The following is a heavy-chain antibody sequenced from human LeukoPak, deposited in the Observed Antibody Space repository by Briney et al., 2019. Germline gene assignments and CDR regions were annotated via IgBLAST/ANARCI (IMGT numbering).Heavy chain of an antibody. J-gene: IGHJ4*02. CDR2: INPNSGGT. CDR3: ARVPRIAAAGSYFDY. Sequence: ASVKVSCKASGYTFTGYYMHWVRQAPGQGLEWMGWINPNSGGTNYAQKFQGGVTMTRDTSISTAYMELSRLRSDDTAVYYCARVPRIAAAGSYFDYWGQGTLVTVSS. V-gene: IGHV1-2*02. CDR1: GYTFTGYY. D-gene: IGHD6-13*01.